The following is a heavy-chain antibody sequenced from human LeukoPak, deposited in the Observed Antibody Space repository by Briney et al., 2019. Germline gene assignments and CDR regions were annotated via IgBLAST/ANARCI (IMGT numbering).Heavy chain of an antibody. D-gene: IGHD4-11*01. Sequence: GGSLRLSCAASGFTFSSYSMNWARQAPGKGLEWVSSISSSSSYTYYADSVKGRFTISRDNAKNSLYLQMNSLRAEDTAVYYCARVTTSSYYYYMDVWGKGTTVTVSS. J-gene: IGHJ6*03. CDR1: GFTFSSYS. CDR2: ISSSSSYT. CDR3: ARVTTSSYYYYMDV. V-gene: IGHV3-21*01.